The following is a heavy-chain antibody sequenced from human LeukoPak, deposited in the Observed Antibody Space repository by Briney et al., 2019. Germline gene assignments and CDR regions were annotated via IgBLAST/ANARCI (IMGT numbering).Heavy chain of an antibody. D-gene: IGHD3-10*01. CDR3: ARVWDGSGSSLDY. CDR1: GASISSYY. CDR2: IYYSGST. V-gene: IGHV4-59*12. J-gene: IGHJ4*02. Sequence: SETLSLTCTVSGASISSYYWSWIRQPPGKGLEWIGYIYYSGSTNYNPSLKSRVTISVDTSKNQFSLKLTSVTAADTAVYYCARVWDGSGSSLDYWGQGALVTVSS.